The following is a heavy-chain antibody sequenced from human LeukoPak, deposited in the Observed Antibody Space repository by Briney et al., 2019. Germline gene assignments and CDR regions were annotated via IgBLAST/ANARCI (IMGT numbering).Heavy chain of an antibody. Sequence: PGGSLRLSCAASGFPFNVQTMSWVRQAPGKGLDWVASMREDGREINYVDSVKGRFPISRDNPKIHLYLQMNNLRAEDTTVYYCARGGAARGRFENWGQGSLVTVSS. CDR1: GFPFNVQT. D-gene: IGHD6-25*01. V-gene: IGHV3-7*01. J-gene: IGHJ4*02. CDR2: MREDGREI. CDR3: ARGGAARGRFEN.